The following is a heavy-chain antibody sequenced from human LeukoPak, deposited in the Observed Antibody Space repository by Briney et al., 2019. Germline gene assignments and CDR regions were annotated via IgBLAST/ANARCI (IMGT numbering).Heavy chain of an antibody. CDR1: GFMFSSNW. V-gene: IGHV3-7*03. J-gene: IGHJ4*02. D-gene: IGHD5-24*01. CDR2: IKEDGTGT. CDR3: AKEGRSLQTY. Sequence: GGSLRLSCAASGFMFSSNWMSWVRLAPGKGLEWVANIKEDGTGTYYVDSVKGRFTISRDNAKNSLYLQMNSLRVEDTAVYYCAKEGRSLQTYWGQGTLVTVSS.